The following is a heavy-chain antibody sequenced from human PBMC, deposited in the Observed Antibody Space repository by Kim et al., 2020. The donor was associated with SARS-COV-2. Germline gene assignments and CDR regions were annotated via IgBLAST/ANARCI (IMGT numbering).Heavy chain of an antibody. D-gene: IGHD3-10*01. J-gene: IGHJ4*02. Sequence: GGSLILSCAASGFTFSSYSMNWVRQAPGKGLEWVSYISSSSSTIYYADSVKGRFTISRDNAKNSLYLQMNSLRAEDTAVYYCARVLMTYYGSGSLPLDYWGQGTLVTVSS. CDR2: ISSSSSTI. CDR3: ARVLMTYYGSGSLPLDY. V-gene: IGHV3-48*04. CDR1: GFTFSSYS.